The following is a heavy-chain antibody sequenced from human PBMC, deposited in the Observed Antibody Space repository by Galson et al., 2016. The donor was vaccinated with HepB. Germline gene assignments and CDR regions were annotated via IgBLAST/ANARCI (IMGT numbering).Heavy chain of an antibody. CDR3: ARLVGGFGYFDY. CDR2: IYPDDSDA. J-gene: IGHJ4*02. Sequence: QSGAEVKKAGESLKISCEGSRDDFTTSWIGWVRQMPGKGLEWMGLIYPDDSDARYSPSFQGQVTISADKSIRTAYLQWSSLKASDTGMYYCARLVGGFGYFDYWGQGTLGTVSS. CDR1: RDDFTTSW. D-gene: IGHD2-15*01. V-gene: IGHV5-51*01.